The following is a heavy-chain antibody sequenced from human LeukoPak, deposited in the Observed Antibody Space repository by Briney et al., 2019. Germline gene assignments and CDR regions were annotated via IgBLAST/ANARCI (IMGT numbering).Heavy chain of an antibody. J-gene: IGHJ4*02. CDR2: IYHSGST. V-gene: IGHV4-34*01. D-gene: IGHD3-10*01. CDR1: GGSFSDYY. Sequence: SETLSLTCAVYGGSFSDYYWSWIRQPPGKGLEWIGSIYHSGSTYYNPSLKSRVTISVDTSKNQFSLKLSSVTAADTAVYYCARVSPGVDYWGQGTLVTVSS. CDR3: ARVSPGVDY.